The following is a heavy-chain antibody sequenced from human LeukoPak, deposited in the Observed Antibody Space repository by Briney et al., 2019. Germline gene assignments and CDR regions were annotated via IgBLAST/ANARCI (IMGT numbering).Heavy chain of an antibody. D-gene: IGHD6-13*01. CDR1: GYTFTSYG. Sequence: ASVKVSCKASGYTFTSYGISWVRQAPGQGLEWMGWISAYNGNTNYAQKLQGRVTMTTDTSTSTAYMELRSLRSDDTAVYYCARGLRWYGTATGLDYWGQGTLVTVSS. J-gene: IGHJ4*02. CDR3: ARGLRWYGTATGLDY. CDR2: ISAYNGNT. V-gene: IGHV1-18*01.